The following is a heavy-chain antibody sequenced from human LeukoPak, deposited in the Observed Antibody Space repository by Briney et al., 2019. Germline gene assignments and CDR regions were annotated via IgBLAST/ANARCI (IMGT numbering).Heavy chain of an antibody. CDR2: INSRGSYI. D-gene: IGHD3-10*01. Sequence: GGSLRLSCAASGFTFSTYDMNWVRQAPGKGLEWVSSINSRGSYIQYADSVKGRFTISRDNAKNSLYLQMISLRADDTAVYYCARDPSSRFDSWGQGALVTVSS. J-gene: IGHJ4*02. CDR3: ARDPSSRFDS. CDR1: GFTFSTYD. V-gene: IGHV3-21*01.